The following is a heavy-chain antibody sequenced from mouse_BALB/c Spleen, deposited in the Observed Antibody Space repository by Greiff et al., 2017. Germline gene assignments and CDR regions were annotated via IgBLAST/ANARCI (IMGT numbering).Heavy chain of an antibody. Sequence: EVKLVESGGGLVQPGGSRKLSCAASGFTFSSFGMHWVRQAPEKGLEWVAYISSGSSTIYYADTVKGRFTISRDNPKNTLFLQMTSLRSEDTAMYYCARSTMVTRRAYWYFDVWGAGTTVTVSS. J-gene: IGHJ1*01. D-gene: IGHD2-1*01. V-gene: IGHV5-17*02. CDR1: GFTFSSFG. CDR2: ISSGSSTI. CDR3: ARSTMVTRRAYWYFDV.